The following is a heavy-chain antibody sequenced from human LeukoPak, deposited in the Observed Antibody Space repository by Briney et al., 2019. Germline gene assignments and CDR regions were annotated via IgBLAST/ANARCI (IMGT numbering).Heavy chain of an antibody. D-gene: IGHD4-17*01. Sequence: GGSLRLSCAASGFTFSSYGMHWVRQAPGKELEWVAVIWYDGSNKYYADSVKGRFTISRDNSKNTLYLQMNSLRAEDTAVYYCARDGGAVTKAPLDYWGQGTLVTVSS. V-gene: IGHV3-33*01. CDR2: IWYDGSNK. CDR1: GFTFSSYG. J-gene: IGHJ4*02. CDR3: ARDGGAVTKAPLDY.